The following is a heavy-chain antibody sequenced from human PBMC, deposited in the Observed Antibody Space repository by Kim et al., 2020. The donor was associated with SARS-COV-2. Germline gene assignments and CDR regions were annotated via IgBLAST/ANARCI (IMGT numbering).Heavy chain of an antibody. D-gene: IGHD2-21*02. V-gene: IGHV3-33*06. CDR2: IWYDGSNK. J-gene: IGHJ6*02. CDR1: GFTFSSYG. CDR3: AKVPSLYGGNSGGYYGMDV. Sequence: GGSLRLSCAASGFTFSSYGMHWVRQAPGKGLEWVAVIWYDGSNKYYADSVKGRFTISRDNSKNTLYLQMNSLRAEDTAVYYCAKVPSLYGGNSGGYYGMDVWGQGTTVTVSS.